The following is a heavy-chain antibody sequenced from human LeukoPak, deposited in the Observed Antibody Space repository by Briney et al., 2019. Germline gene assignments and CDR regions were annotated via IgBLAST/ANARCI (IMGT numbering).Heavy chain of an antibody. V-gene: IGHV4-59*11. CDR3: ARVPYYDFWSGSYYFDY. CDR1: GGSISSHY. D-gene: IGHD3-3*01. CDR2: IYYSGST. Sequence: SETLSLTCTVSGGSISSHYWSWIRQPPGRGLEWIGYIYYSGSTNYNPSLKSRVTISVDTSKNQFSLKLSSVTAADTAVYYCARVPYYDFWSGSYYFDYWGQGTLVTVSS. J-gene: IGHJ4*02.